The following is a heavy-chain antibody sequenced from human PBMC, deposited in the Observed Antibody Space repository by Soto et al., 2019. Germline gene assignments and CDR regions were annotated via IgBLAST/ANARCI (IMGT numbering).Heavy chain of an antibody. J-gene: IGHJ6*02. Sequence: EVQLVESGGGLVQPGGSLRLSCAASGFTFSSYWMHWVRQAPGKGLVWVSRINSDGSSTSYADSVKGRFTISRDNAKNTLYLQMNSLRAEDTAVYYCARDGGDYFPGYYGMDVWGQGTTVTVSS. D-gene: IGHD4-17*01. CDR2: INSDGSST. CDR1: GFTFSSYW. V-gene: IGHV3-74*01. CDR3: ARDGGDYFPGYYGMDV.